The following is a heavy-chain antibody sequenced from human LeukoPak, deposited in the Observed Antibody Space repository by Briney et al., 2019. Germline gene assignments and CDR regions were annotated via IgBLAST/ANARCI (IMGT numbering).Heavy chain of an antibody. CDR2: SYTSGST. D-gene: IGHD2-2*01. J-gene: IGHJ5*02. Sequence: SETLSLTCTVSGGSISSYYWSWIRQPAGKGLEWIGRSYTSGSTNYNPSLKSRVTMSVDTSKNQFSLKLSSVTAADTAVYYCARARLVVVVPAANLNWFAPWGQGTLVTVSS. CDR1: GGSISSYY. CDR3: ARARLVVVVPAANLNWFAP. V-gene: IGHV4-4*07.